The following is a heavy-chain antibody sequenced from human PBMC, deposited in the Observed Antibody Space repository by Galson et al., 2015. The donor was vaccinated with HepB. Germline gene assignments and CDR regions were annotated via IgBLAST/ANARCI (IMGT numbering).Heavy chain of an antibody. V-gene: IGHV3-48*04. CDR1: GFTFSSYS. Sequence: SLRLSCAASGFTFSSYSMNWVRQAPGKGLEWVSYISSSGRIFYADSVKGRFTISRDNAKNSLYLQMNSLRAEDTAVYYCARARHPPGSTVTIYFDYWGQGTLVTVSS. CDR3: ARARHPPGSTVTIYFDY. CDR2: ISSSGRI. J-gene: IGHJ4*02. D-gene: IGHD4-17*01.